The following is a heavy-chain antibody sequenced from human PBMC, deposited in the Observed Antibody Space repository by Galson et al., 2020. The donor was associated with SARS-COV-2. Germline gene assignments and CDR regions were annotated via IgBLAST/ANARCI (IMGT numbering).Heavy chain of an antibody. CDR1: GFSLTTNGMG. J-gene: IGHJ5*02. V-gene: IGHV2-5*02. D-gene: IGHD7-27*01. CDR3: ARRSVASTGGYFDP. Sequence: SGPTLVKPTQTLTLTCTFSGFSLTTNGMGVGWIRQPPGKALEWLALIYWDDDNRYSPSLSGRLTVTKDTSKNQVVLTVTNMDPVDTATYYCARRSVASTGGYFDPWGQGTLVSVSS. CDR2: IYWDDDN.